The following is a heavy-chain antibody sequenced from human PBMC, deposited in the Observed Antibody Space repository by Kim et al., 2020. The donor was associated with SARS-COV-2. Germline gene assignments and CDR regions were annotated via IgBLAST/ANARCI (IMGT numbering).Heavy chain of an antibody. J-gene: IGHJ4*02. D-gene: IGHD1-26*01. CDR1: GFTFSSYA. V-gene: IGHV3-30*04. Sequence: GGSLRLSCAASGFTFSSYAMHWVRQAPGKGLEWVAVISYDGSNKYYADSVKGRFTISRDNSKNTLYLQMNSLRAEDTAVYYCARAMGGSYFSPFDYWVQG. CDR2: ISYDGSNK. CDR3: ARAMGGSYFSPFDY.